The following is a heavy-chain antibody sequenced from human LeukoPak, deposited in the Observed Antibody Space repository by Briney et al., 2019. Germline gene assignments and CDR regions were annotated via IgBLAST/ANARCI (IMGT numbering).Heavy chain of an antibody. CDR2: IKVDGSEK. J-gene: IGHJ4*02. CDR1: GSTFSSYW. V-gene: IGHV3-7*01. Sequence: GGSLRLSCAASGSTFSSYWMSWVRQAPGKGLEWVANIKVDGSEKYYVDSVKGRFTISRDNAKNSLYLQMDSLRDEDTAVYYCAKYYGSGRYYFDYWGQGTLVTVSS. CDR3: AKYYGSGRYYFDY. D-gene: IGHD3-10*01.